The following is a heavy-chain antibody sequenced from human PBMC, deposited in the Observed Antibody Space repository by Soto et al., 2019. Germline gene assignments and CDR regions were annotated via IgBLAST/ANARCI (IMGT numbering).Heavy chain of an antibody. CDR3: ATVDSDCGSDCYFDY. CDR2: FEPEDGEA. D-gene: IGHD2-21*02. CDR1: GYTRTELS. J-gene: IGHJ4*02. V-gene: IGHV1-24*01. Sequence: SVKVSCKVSGYTRTELSMHWVRQAPGKGLEWMGGFEPEDGEAIYAQKFQGRVTMTEDTSTDTVYMELSSLRSEDTAVYYCATVDSDCGSDCYFDYWGQGTLVTVSS.